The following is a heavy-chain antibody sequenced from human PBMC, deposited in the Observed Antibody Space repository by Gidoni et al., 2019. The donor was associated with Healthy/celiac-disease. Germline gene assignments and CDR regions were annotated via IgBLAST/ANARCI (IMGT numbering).Heavy chain of an antibody. CDR1: GFTFSSYA. CDR3: ARDFGWRRSRIAVNSGKDY. V-gene: IGHV3-30-3*01. Sequence: QVQLVESGGGVVQPGRSLRLSCAASGFTFSSYAMHWVRQAPGKGLEWVAVISYDGSNKYYADSVKGRFTISRDNSKNTLYLQMNSLRAEDTAVYYCARDFGWRRSRIAVNSGKDYWGQGTLVTVSS. J-gene: IGHJ4*02. D-gene: IGHD6-19*01. CDR2: ISYDGSNK.